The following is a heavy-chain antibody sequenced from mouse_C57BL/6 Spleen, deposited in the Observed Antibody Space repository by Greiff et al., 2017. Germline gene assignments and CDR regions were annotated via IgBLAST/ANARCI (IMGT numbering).Heavy chain of an antibody. J-gene: IGHJ2*01. D-gene: IGHD1-1*01. CDR2: INPNNGGT. Sequence: EVQLQQSGPELVKPGASVKMSCKASGYTFTDYNMHWVKQSHGNSLEWIGYINPNNGGTGSNQKFKGKAILTVTKSSSTAYMELRSLTSEESAVYYCAIEELTTTGPHYFDYWGKGTTLTVSS. CDR3: AIEELTTTGPHYFDY. CDR1: GYTFTDYN. V-gene: IGHV1-22*01.